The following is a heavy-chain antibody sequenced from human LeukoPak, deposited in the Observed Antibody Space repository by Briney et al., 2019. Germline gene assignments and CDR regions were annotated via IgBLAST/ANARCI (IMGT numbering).Heavy chain of an antibody. J-gene: IGHJ3*02. V-gene: IGHV1-69*13. CDR1: GGTFSSYA. CDR3: ARGYDSSGYYYKAFDI. Sequence: SVKVSCKASGGTFSSYAISWVRQAPGQGLEWMGGIIPIFGTANYAQKFQGRVTITADESTSTAYMELSSLRSEDTAVYYCARGYDSSGYYYKAFDIWGQGTMVTVSS. D-gene: IGHD3-22*01. CDR2: IIPIFGTA.